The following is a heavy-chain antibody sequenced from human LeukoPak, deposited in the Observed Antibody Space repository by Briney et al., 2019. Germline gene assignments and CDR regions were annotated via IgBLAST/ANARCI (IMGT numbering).Heavy chain of an antibody. CDR3: ARTSEYSPPNWFDP. CDR1: AYTFTGYY. D-gene: IGHD5-18*01. V-gene: IGHV1-2*06. J-gene: IGHJ5*02. CDR2: INPKSGDT. Sequence: GASVKVSCKASAYTFTGYYMHWVRQAPGQGLEWMGRINPKSGDTNYAQKFQGRVTMTRDTSISTTYMELSRLRSDDTAIYYCARTSEYSPPNWFDPWGQGTLVTVSS.